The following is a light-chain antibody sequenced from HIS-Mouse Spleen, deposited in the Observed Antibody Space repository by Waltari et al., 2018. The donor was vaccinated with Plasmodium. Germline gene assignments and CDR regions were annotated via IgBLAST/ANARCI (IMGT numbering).Light chain of an antibody. J-gene: IGKJ1*01. CDR1: QSVSSY. Sequence: DIVLTQSPATLSLSPGDSATLSCRASQSVSSYLAWYQQKPGQAPRLRIYDASNRATGSPARFSGSGSGTDLNLTSSSLEPEDFAVYYCQQRSNWPPWTFGQGTKVEIK. CDR2: DAS. V-gene: IGKV3-11*01. CDR3: QQRSNWPPWT.